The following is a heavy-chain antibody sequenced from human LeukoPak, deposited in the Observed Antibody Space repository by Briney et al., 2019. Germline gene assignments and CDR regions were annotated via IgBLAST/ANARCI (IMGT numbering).Heavy chain of an antibody. Sequence: SVKVSCKASGFTFTSSAMQWVRQARGQRLEWIGWIVVGSGNTNYAQKFQGRLTLTRDTSISTAYMELSSLRSEDTAVYYCARNRDYNSGSDFDYWGQGTLVTVSS. CDR1: GFTFTSSA. CDR2: IVVGSGNT. CDR3: ARNRDYNSGSDFDY. V-gene: IGHV1-58*02. D-gene: IGHD3-10*01. J-gene: IGHJ4*02.